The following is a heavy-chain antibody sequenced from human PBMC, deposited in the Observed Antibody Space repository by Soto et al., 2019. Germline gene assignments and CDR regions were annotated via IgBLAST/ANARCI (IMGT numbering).Heavy chain of an antibody. CDR1: GYSFTSYW. Sequence: GESLKISCQGSGYSFTSYWIGWVRQMPGKGLEWMGIIYPGDSDTRYSPSFQGQVTISADKSISTAYLQWSSLKASDTAMYYCARGDYYDSSGYPIWGQGTQVTVSS. CDR3: ARGDYYDSSGYPI. J-gene: IGHJ4*02. V-gene: IGHV5-51*01. CDR2: IYPGDSDT. D-gene: IGHD3-22*01.